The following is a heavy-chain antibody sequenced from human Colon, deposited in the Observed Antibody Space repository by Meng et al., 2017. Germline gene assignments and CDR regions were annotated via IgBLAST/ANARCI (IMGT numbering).Heavy chain of an antibody. J-gene: IGHJ3*02. D-gene: IGHD6-19*01. CDR1: GFTFSDFA. CDR2: TSMEGSNE. V-gene: IGHV3-30*04. CDR3: ARGTGSGWYRGSSTFDI. Sequence: GESLKISCVASGFTFSDFALHWVRQAPGKGLEWVAGTSMEGSNEHYEESVKGRFTISRDKSKNTLYLQMNSLTVEDTDVFYCARGTGSGWYRGSSTFDIWGQGTVVTVSS.